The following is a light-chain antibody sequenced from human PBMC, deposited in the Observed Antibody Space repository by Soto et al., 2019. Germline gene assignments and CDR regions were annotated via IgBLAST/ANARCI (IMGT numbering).Light chain of an antibody. Sequence: DIQMTQSPSTLSASVGDRVTITCRASQSISSWLAWYQQKPGKAPKLLIFKASNLESGVPSRFSGSGSGTEFTLTISSLQPDDFATYYCQQYNSNAFTFGQGTKLEIK. V-gene: IGKV1-5*03. CDR2: KAS. CDR1: QSISSW. CDR3: QQYNSNAFT. J-gene: IGKJ2*01.